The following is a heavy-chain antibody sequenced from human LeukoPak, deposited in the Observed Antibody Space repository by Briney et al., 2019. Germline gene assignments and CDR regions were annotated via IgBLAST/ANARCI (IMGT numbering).Heavy chain of an antibody. CDR2: IYNSGST. CDR1: GGSITSGDNY. Sequence: PSETLSLTCTVSGGSITSGDNYWSWIRQPPGKGLEWIGFIYNSGSTYYNLSLKSRVTISVDTSKNQFSLKLTSVTAADTAVYYCARAGDFDYWGQGTLVTVSS. CDR3: ARAGDFDY. J-gene: IGHJ4*02. V-gene: IGHV4-30-4*01.